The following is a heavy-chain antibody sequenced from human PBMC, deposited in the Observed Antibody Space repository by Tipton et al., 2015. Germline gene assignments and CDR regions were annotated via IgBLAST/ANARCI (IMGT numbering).Heavy chain of an antibody. CDR3: ARGHKNGDSPWDY. CDR1: GGSLSSGSYY. D-gene: IGHD4-17*01. V-gene: IGHV4-61*01. Sequence: TLSLTCTVSGGSLSSGSYYWSWIRQPPGKGLEWIGEMNHSGSTNYNPSLKSRVTISVDTSKNQFSLKVNSVTAADTAVYYCARGHKNGDSPWDYWGQGTLVTVSS. J-gene: IGHJ4*02. CDR2: MNHSGST.